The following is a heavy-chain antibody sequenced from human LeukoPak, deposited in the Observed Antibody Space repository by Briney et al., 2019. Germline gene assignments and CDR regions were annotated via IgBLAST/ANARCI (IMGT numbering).Heavy chain of an antibody. J-gene: IGHJ4*02. CDR2: INTNNGNA. Sequence: ASVKVSCKASGYIFTRYSIHWVRQAPGQGLEWMGWINTNNGNATYAQGFKGRLVFFLDTSANTTYLQISSLKAEDTAMYYCGRDGNIDFWGQGTLVTVSS. CDR3: GRDGNIDF. CDR1: GYIFTRYS. V-gene: IGHV7-4-1*02. D-gene: IGHD4-23*01.